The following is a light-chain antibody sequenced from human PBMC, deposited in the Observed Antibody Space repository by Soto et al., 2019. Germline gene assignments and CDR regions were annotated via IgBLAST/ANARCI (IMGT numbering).Light chain of an antibody. CDR1: QSVFHKSNNKNY. Sequence: DIVMTQSPDSLAVSLGERATINCKSSQSVFHKSNNKNYLAWYQQKPAQPPKLIIYWTSTRESGVPERFSGSGSGTDFSLPINILQAEDVAVYYCHQYYGKPSFGQGTKLEIK. V-gene: IGKV4-1*01. CDR3: HQYYGKPS. CDR2: WTS. J-gene: IGKJ2*01.